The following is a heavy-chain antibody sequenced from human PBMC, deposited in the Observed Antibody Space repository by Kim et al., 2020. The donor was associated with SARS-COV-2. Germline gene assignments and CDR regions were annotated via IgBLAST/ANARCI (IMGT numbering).Heavy chain of an antibody. D-gene: IGHD6-6*01. CDR2: INTNTGNP. Sequence: ASVKVSCKASGYTFTSYAMNWVRQAPGQGLEWMGWINTNTGNPTYAQGFTGRFVFSLDTSVSTAYLQISSLKAEDTAVYYCARRWAEISSIAALIGYYYYYGMDVWGQGTTVTVSS. CDR1: GYTFTSYA. J-gene: IGHJ6*02. CDR3: ARRWAEISSIAALIGYYYYYGMDV. V-gene: IGHV7-4-1*02.